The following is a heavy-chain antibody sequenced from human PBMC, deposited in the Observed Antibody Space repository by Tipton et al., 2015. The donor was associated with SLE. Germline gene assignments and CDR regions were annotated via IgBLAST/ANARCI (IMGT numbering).Heavy chain of an antibody. D-gene: IGHD4-17*01. CDR2: IKQDGSEK. V-gene: IGHV3-7*01. J-gene: IGHJ1*01. CDR1: GFTFSSYW. CDR3: ARESPTVTLFQH. Sequence: SLRLSCAASGFTFSSYWMSWVRQAPGKGLEWVANIKQDGSEKDYVDSVKGRFTISRDNAQNSLYLQMHSLRVEDTAVYYCARESPTVTLFQHWGQGTLVTVSS.